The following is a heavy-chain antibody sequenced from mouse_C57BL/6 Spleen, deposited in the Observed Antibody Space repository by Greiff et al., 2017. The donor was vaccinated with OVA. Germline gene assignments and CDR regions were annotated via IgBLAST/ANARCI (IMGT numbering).Heavy chain of an antibody. Sequence: LVESGAELVRPGASVTLSCKASGYTFTDYEMHWVKQTPVHGLEWIGAIDPETGGTAYNQKFKGKAILTADKSSSTAYMELRSLTSEDSAVYYCTRGDYYGSSQFAYWGQGTLVTVSA. CDR2: IDPETGGT. V-gene: IGHV1-15*01. J-gene: IGHJ3*01. CDR3: TRGDYYGSSQFAY. CDR1: GYTFTDYE. D-gene: IGHD1-1*01.